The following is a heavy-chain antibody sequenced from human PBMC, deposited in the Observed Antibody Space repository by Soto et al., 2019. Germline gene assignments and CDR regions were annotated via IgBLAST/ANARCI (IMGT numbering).Heavy chain of an antibody. D-gene: IGHD6-13*01. V-gene: IGHV2-5*02. CDR3: AHRIAAAGPFDY. CDR1: GFSPRTRGEG. Sequence: GFGSTLVNPTPPPPLTCPLSGFSPRTRGEGGGWIRQPPGKALEWLALIYWDDDKRYSPSLKSRLTITKDTSKNQVVLTMTNMDPVDTATYYCAHRIAAAGPFDYWGQGTLVTVSS. CDR2: IYWDDDK. J-gene: IGHJ4*02.